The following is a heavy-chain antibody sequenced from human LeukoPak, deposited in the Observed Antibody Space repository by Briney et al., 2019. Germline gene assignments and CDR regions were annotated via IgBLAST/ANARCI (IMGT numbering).Heavy chain of an antibody. J-gene: IGHJ4*02. CDR3: ARGLGSSSWYFY. V-gene: IGHV1-2*02. Sequence: ASVKVSCKASGYTFTGYYMHWVRQAPGQGLEWMGWINPNSGGTNYAQKFQGRVTMTRDTSISTAYMELSRLRSDDTAVYYCARGLGSSSWYFYWSQGTLVTVSS. CDR2: INPNSGGT. CDR1: GYTFTGYY. D-gene: IGHD6-13*01.